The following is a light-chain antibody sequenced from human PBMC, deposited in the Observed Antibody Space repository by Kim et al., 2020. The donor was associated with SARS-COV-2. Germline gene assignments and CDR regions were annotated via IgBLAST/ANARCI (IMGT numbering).Light chain of an antibody. Sequence: EIVLTQSPATLSLSPGERATLSCRASQSVGASLGWYQQKPGQAPRLLIYDASNRATGIPARFSGSGSGTDFTLTISSLEPEDFAVYYCQHRADWPLTFGGGTKV. CDR1: QSVGAS. CDR2: DAS. CDR3: QHRADWPLT. V-gene: IGKV3-11*01. J-gene: IGKJ4*01.